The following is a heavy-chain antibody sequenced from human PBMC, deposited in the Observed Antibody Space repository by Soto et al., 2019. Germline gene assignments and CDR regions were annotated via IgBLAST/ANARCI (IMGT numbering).Heavy chain of an antibody. CDR3: STDSYITSVIDRFDN. D-gene: IGHD3-10*01. Sequence: GGSLRLSCAASGFTFSNAWINWVRQAPGKGLEWVGRVKSKNDGGTTDFAAPVKGRFAISRDDSKNMVYLEMNSLQTEDTAIYYCSTDSYITSVIDRFDNGGHETLVTVSS. V-gene: IGHV3-15*07. CDR1: GFTFSNAW. CDR2: VKSKNDGGTT. J-gene: IGHJ4*01.